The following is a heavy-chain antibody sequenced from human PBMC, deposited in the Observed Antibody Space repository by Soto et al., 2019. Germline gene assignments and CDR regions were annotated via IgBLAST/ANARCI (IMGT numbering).Heavy chain of an antibody. CDR2: INHSGST. D-gene: IGHD4-17*01. CDR1: GGSFSGYY. Sequence: KASETLSLTCAVYGGSFSGYYWSWIRQPPGKGLEWIGEINHSGSTNYNPSLKSRVTISVDTSKNQFSLKLSSVTAAGTAVYYCARGIGPKQMTTVAKREGRAFDIWGQGTMVTVSS. CDR3: ARGIGPKQMTTVAKREGRAFDI. V-gene: IGHV4-34*01. J-gene: IGHJ3*02.